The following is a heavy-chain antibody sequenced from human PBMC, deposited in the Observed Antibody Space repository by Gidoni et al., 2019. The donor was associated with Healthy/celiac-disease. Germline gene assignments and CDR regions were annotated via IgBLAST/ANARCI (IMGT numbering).Heavy chain of an antibody. Sequence: QVQLQQWGAGLLKPSATLSLTCAVYGVSFSGYYWSWIRQPPGKGLEWSGEINHSGSTNYNPSLKSRVTISVDTSKNQFSLKLSSVTAADTAVYYCASPGIAAAGLDAFDIWGQGTMVTVSS. CDR1: GVSFSGYY. V-gene: IGHV4-34*01. CDR3: ASPGIAAAGLDAFDI. J-gene: IGHJ3*02. CDR2: INHSGST. D-gene: IGHD6-13*01.